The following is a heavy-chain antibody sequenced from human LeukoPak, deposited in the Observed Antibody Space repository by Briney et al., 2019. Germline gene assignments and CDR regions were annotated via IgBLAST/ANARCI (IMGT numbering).Heavy chain of an antibody. Sequence: KSSETLSLTCTVSGGSISSYYWSWIRQPPGKGLEWIGYIYYSGSTNYNPSLKSRVTMSVDTFKNQFSLKLTSVAAADTAVYYCVSQPLIGLVLYYYYYYMDVWGKGTTVTVSS. CDR1: GGSISSYY. J-gene: IGHJ6*03. D-gene: IGHD2-21*01. V-gene: IGHV4-59*03. CDR3: VSQPLIGLVLYYYYYYMDV. CDR2: IYYSGST.